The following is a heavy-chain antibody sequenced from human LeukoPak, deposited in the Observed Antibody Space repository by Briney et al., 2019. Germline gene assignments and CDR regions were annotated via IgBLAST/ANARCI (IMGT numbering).Heavy chain of an antibody. V-gene: IGHV4-39*07. CDR2: IYYSGST. J-gene: IGHJ4*02. CDR1: GGSISSSSYY. D-gene: IGHD6-19*01. CDR3: ARAYSSGCSDY. Sequence: SETLSLTCTVSGGSISSSSYYWGWIRQPPGKGLKWIGSIYYSGSTYYNPSLKSRVTISVDTSKNQFSLKLSSVTAADTAVYYCARAYSSGCSDYWGQGTLVTVSS.